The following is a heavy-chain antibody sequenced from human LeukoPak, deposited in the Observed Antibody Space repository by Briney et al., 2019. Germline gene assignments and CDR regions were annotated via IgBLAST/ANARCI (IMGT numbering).Heavy chain of an antibody. J-gene: IGHJ3*02. CDR2: INPNSGVS. V-gene: IGHV1-2*06. D-gene: IGHD3-22*01. Sequence: GVSVKVSCKASGYTFTDYFIHWVRQAPGQGLEWMGRINPNSGVSNYAQKFQGRVTTTRVTSISTAYMELSRLRSDDTAVFYCARYYYDSSGKGAFDIWGQGTMVTVSS. CDR3: ARYYYDSSGKGAFDI. CDR1: GYTFTDYF.